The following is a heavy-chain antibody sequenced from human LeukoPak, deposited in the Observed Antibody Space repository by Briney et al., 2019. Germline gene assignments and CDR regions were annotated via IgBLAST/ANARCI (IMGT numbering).Heavy chain of an antibody. J-gene: IGHJ1*01. D-gene: IGHD3-22*01. CDR2: INPNSGDT. CDR3: ARGYYDSSDFEYLQH. Sequence: GASVKVSCKASGYSFTGNYMHWVRQAPGQGLEWVGWINPNSGDTNFAQKFQGRVTMTRDTSISTVYMELRRLRSDDKAVFYCARGYYDSSDFEYLQHWGQGTLVTVSS. V-gene: IGHV1-2*02. CDR1: GYSFTGNY.